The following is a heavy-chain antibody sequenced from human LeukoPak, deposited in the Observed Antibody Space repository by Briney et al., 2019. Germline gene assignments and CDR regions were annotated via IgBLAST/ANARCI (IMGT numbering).Heavy chain of an antibody. CDR3: VRERNNFWSGHHSIFDS. V-gene: IGHV3-74*01. CDR1: GFIFSDHW. D-gene: IGHD3-3*01. Sequence: GGSLRLSCAASGFIFSDHWMHWVRQAPGKGLVWLSRINNDGSSTIYADSVKGRYTFSRDNAENTLFLEMSSLRVEDTAVYYCVRERNNFWSGHHSIFDSWGQGTLVTVSS. CDR2: INNDGSST. J-gene: IGHJ4*02.